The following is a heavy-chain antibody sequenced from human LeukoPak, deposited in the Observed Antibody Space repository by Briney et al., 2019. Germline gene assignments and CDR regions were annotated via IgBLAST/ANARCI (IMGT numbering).Heavy chain of an antibody. J-gene: IGHJ6*02. Sequence: GESLKISCKGSGYSFTSYWIGWVRQMPGKGLEWMGIIYPGDSDTRYSPSFQGQVTISADKSISTAYLQWSSLKASDTAMYYCARVLDYSNRYPYYYYGMDVWGQGTTVAVSS. CDR2: IYPGDSDT. CDR1: GYSFTSYW. D-gene: IGHD4-11*01. CDR3: ARVLDYSNRYPYYYYGMDV. V-gene: IGHV5-51*01.